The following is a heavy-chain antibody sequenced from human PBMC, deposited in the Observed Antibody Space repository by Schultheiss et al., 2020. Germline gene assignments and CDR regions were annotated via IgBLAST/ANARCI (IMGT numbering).Heavy chain of an antibody. V-gene: IGHV3-33*01. CDR2: IWYDGSNK. CDR3: ARGNNVDDAFDI. CDR1: GFTFSSYG. J-gene: IGHJ3*02. D-gene: IGHD1/OR15-1a*01. Sequence: SLKISCAASGFTFSSYGMHWVRQAPGKGLEWVAVIWYDGSNKYYADSVKGRFTISRDNSKNTLYLQMNSLRAEDTAVYYCARGNNVDDAFDIWGQGTMVTVSS.